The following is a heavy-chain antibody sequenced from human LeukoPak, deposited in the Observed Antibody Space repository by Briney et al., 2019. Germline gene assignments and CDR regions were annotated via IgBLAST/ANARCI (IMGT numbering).Heavy chain of an antibody. V-gene: IGHV1-18*01. Sequence: ASVKVSCKASGYTFTSYGISWVRQAPGQGLEWMGWISAYNGSTNYAQKLQGRVTMTTDTSTSTAYMELRSLRSDDTAVYYCARYGDYGALIYYYYGMDVWGQGTTVTVSS. CDR3: ARYGDYGALIYYYYGMDV. D-gene: IGHD4-17*01. CDR1: GYTFTSYG. J-gene: IGHJ6*02. CDR2: ISAYNGST.